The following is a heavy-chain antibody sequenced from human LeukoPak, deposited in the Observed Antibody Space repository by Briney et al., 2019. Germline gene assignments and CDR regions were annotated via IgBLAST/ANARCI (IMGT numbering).Heavy chain of an antibody. CDR3: ARHIMYYYDSSGNNWFDP. J-gene: IGHJ5*02. CDR2: IYGGGST. Sequence: GGSLRLSCAASGFIVSTNYMSWVRQAPGKGLEWVSVIYGGGSTYYADSVKGRFTISRDNSKNSLYLQMNSLRAEDTAVYYCARHIMYYYDSSGNNWFDPWGQGTLVTVSS. D-gene: IGHD3-22*01. V-gene: IGHV3-66*04. CDR1: GFIVSTNY.